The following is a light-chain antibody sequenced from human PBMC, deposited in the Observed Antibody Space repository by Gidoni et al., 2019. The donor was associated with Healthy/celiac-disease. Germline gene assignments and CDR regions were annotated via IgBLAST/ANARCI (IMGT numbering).Light chain of an antibody. CDR3: QQYGSSPGT. J-gene: IGKJ1*01. V-gene: IGKV3-20*01. CDR1: QSVSSSY. Sequence: ESVLTQSPGPLSLSPGERATLSCRASQSVSSSYLAWYQQKPGQAPRLLIYGASSRATGIPDRFSGSGSGTDFTLTISRLEPEDFAVYYWQQYGSSPGTFXXXTKVEIK. CDR2: GAS.